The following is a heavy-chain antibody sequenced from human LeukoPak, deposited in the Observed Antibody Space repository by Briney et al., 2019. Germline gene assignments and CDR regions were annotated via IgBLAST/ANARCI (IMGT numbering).Heavy chain of an antibody. CDR1: GYSFTSYW. D-gene: IGHD2-2*01. CDR3: ARWLAHCSSASCYQPFDY. Sequence: GESLKISCKGSGYSFTSYWIGWVRQMPGKGLEWMGTIYPGDSDTRYSPSFQGQVTISADKSISTAYLQWSSLKASDTAVYYCARWLAHCSSASCYQPFDYWGQGTLVTVSS. J-gene: IGHJ4*02. V-gene: IGHV5-51*01. CDR2: IYPGDSDT.